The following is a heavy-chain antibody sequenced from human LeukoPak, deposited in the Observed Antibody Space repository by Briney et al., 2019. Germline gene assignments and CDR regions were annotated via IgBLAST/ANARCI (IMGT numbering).Heavy chain of an antibody. Sequence: SVKVSCKASGYTFTGYYMHWVRQAPGQGLEWMGGIIPIFGTANYAQKFQGRVTITADKSTSTAYMELRSLRSDDTAVYYCARDSVWFGELSFDYWGQGTLVTVSS. CDR3: ARDSVWFGELSFDY. V-gene: IGHV1-69*06. CDR1: GYTFTGYY. J-gene: IGHJ4*02. D-gene: IGHD3-10*01. CDR2: IIPIFGTA.